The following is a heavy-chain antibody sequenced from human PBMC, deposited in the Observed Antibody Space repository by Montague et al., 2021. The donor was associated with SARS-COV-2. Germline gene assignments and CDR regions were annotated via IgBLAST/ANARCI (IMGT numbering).Heavy chain of an antibody. Sequence: SETLSLTCTVSGVSLSSYYWSWIRQPPGKGLEWIGYIYYSGSTNYNPSLKSRVTISVDTSKNQFSLNLSSVTAADTAVYYCARHVSGSLTHFHHWGQGSLVTVSS. J-gene: IGHJ1*01. CDR3: ARHVSGSLTHFHH. CDR2: IYYSGST. D-gene: IGHD1-26*01. CDR1: GVSLSSYY. V-gene: IGHV4-59*08.